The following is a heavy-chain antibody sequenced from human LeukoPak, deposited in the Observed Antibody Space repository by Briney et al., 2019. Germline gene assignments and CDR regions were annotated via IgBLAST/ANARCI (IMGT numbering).Heavy chain of an antibody. D-gene: IGHD2-2*01. V-gene: IGHV4-59*08. CDR1: GGSISSYY. CDR3: ARHSCTSSSSCSAYFQH. J-gene: IGHJ1*01. Sequence: PSETLSLTCTVSGGSISSYYWSWIRQPPGKGLEWMGYIYYSGSTNYNPSLKSRVNISVDTTKNQFSLKLSSVTAADTAVYYCARHSCTSSSSCSAYFQHWGQGTLVTVSS. CDR2: IYYSGST.